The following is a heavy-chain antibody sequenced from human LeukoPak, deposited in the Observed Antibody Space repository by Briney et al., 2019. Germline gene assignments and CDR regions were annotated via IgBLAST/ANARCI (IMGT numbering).Heavy chain of an antibody. CDR2: ISSSSSYI. CDR1: GFTFSSYS. Sequence: GGSLRLSCAASGFTFSSYSMNWVRQAPGKGLEWVSSISSSSSYIYYADSVKGRFTISRDDAKNSLYLQMNSLRAEDTAVYYCARDLLDWLLGYYYYYGMDVWGQGTTVTVSS. J-gene: IGHJ6*02. D-gene: IGHD3-9*01. V-gene: IGHV3-21*01. CDR3: ARDLLDWLLGYYYYYGMDV.